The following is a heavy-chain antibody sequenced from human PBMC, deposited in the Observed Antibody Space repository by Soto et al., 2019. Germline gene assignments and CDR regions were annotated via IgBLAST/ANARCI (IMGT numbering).Heavy chain of an antibody. CDR2: ISSSSSYI. CDR3: ARDSGSSTFREGWFDP. Sequence: GGSLRLSCAASGFTFSSYSMNWVRQAPGKGLEWVSSISSSSSYIYYADSVKGRFTISRDNAKNSRYLQMNSLRAEDTAVYYCARDSGSSTFREGWFDPWGQGTLVTVSS. J-gene: IGHJ5*02. D-gene: IGHD6-13*01. CDR1: GFTFSSYS. V-gene: IGHV3-21*01.